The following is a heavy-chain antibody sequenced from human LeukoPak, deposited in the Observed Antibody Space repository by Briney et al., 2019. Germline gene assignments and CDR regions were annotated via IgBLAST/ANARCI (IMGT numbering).Heavy chain of an antibody. V-gene: IGHV3-21*01. J-gene: IGHJ6*02. CDR2: ISSSSSYI. CDR3: ARDRITMLPVGMDV. Sequence: PGGSLRLSCAASGFTFSSYSMNWVRQAPRKGLEWVSSISSSSSYIYYADSVKGRFTISRDNAKNSLYLQMNSLRAEDTAVYYCARDRITMLPVGMDVWGQGTTVTVSS. D-gene: IGHD3-10*01. CDR1: GFTFSSYS.